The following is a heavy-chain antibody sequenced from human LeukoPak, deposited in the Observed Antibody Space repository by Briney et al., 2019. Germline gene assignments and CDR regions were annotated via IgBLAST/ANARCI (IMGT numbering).Heavy chain of an antibody. V-gene: IGHV3-23*01. CDR1: GFTFTSYS. CDR3: AKGGKWDVTPFDY. J-gene: IGHJ4*02. D-gene: IGHD1-26*01. CDR2: ISGGGGST. Sequence: QPWGSLRLSCAASGFTFTSYSMNWVRQAPGKGLEWVSTISGGGGSTYYADSVKGRFTISRDNSKNTLYLQVNSLRAEDTAVYYCAKGGKWDVTPFDYWGQGTLVTVSS.